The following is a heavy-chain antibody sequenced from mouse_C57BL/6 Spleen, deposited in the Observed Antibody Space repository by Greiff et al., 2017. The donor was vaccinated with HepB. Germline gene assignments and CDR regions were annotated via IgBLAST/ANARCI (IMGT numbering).Heavy chain of an antibody. CDR1: GFTFSDYY. J-gene: IGHJ4*01. CDR3: ARIPMDY. V-gene: IGHV5-12*01. CDR2: ISNGGGST. Sequence: EVKLVESGGGLVQPGGSLKLSCAASGFTFSDYYMYWVRQTPEKRLEWVAYISNGGGSTYYPDTVKGRFTLSRDNAKNTLYLQMSRLKSEDTAMYYCARIPMDYWGQGTSVTVSS.